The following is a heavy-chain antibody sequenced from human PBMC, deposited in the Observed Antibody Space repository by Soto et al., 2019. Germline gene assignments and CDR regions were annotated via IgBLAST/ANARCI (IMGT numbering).Heavy chain of an antibody. V-gene: IGHV4-31*03. D-gene: IGHD6-19*01. Sequence: QVQLQESGPGLVKPSQTLSLTCTVSGGSISSGGYYWSWIRQHPGKGLEWIGYIYYSGSTYYNPSLKSRVTISVDTSKDQFSLKLSSVTAADTAVYYCARDFTDSSGPTLGMGGWGQGTTVTVSS. CDR2: IYYSGST. CDR3: ARDFTDSSGPTLGMGG. J-gene: IGHJ6*02. CDR1: GGSISSGGYY.